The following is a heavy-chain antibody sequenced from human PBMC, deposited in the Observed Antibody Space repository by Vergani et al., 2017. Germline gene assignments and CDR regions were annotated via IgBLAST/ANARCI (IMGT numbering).Heavy chain of an antibody. CDR1: GGSFSGYY. CDR3: ARVAGGLGYCSSTSCYTSYYYYYYMDV. CDR2: INNSGST. J-gene: IGHJ6*03. Sequence: QVRLQQWGAGLLKPSETLSLTCAVYGGSFSGYYWSWIRQPPGKGLEWIGEINNSGSTNYNPSLKSRVTISVDTSKNQFSLKLSSVTAADTAVYYCARVAGGLGYCSSTSCYTSYYYYYYMDVWGKGP. D-gene: IGHD2-2*02. V-gene: IGHV4-34*01.